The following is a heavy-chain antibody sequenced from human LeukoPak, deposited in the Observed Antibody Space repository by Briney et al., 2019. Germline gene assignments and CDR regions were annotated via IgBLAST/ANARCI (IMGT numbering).Heavy chain of an antibody. D-gene: IGHD4-17*01. J-gene: IGHJ4*02. V-gene: IGHV4-59*01. CDR1: GVSISTYL. CDR3: ARTGSTVTMLYPFDH. Sequence: SETLSLTCTVSGVSISTYLWSWIRQPPGKGLEWIGYIYYSGSTNYNPSLKSRVSISVDTSKNQFSLKLSSVTAADTAVYYCARTGSTVTMLYPFDHWGQGTLVTVSS. CDR2: IYYSGST.